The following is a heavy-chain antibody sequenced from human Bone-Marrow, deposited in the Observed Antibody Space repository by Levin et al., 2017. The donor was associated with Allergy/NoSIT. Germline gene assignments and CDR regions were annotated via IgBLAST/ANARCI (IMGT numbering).Heavy chain of an antibody. D-gene: IGHD6-6*01. J-gene: IGHJ6*02. CDR2: ISWNSDYI. V-gene: IGHV3-9*01. Sequence: PGGSLRLSCAASGFTFDDYAMHWVRQAPGKGLEWVSGISWNSDYIGYADSVKGRFTISRDNAKNSLYLQMNSLRAEDTALYDCAKEISSAGNYDYYGMDVWGQGTTVTVAS. CDR1: GFTFDDYA. CDR3: AKEISSAGNYDYYGMDV.